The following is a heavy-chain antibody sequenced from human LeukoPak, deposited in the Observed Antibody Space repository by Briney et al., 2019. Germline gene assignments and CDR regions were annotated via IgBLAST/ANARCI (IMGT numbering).Heavy chain of an antibody. CDR3: ARAGGAVSVNPFDY. V-gene: IGHV3-7*05. CDR2: IKQDGSEK. D-gene: IGHD6-19*01. J-gene: IGHJ4*02. CDR1: GFTFSSYW. Sequence: GGSLRLSCAASGFTFSSYWMSWVRQAPGKGLEWVANIKQDGSEKYYVDSVKGRFTISRDNAKNSLYLQMNSPRAEDTAVYYCARAGGAVSVNPFDYWGLGTLVTVSS.